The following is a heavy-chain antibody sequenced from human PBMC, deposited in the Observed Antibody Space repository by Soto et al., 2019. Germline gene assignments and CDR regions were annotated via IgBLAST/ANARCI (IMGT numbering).Heavy chain of an antibody. V-gene: IGHV3-74*01. CDR2: IDTSGSST. J-gene: IGHJ4*02. CDR3: AKDSWYFDL. Sequence: ASVKVSCEASGFIFTNFWMHWVRQVPGKGLVWVSRIDTSGSSTSYADSVKGRFTISRDNATNTVSLQMNSLRAEDTGVYYCAKDSWYFDLWSQGSLVTVSS. CDR1: GFIFTNFW. D-gene: IGHD6-13*01.